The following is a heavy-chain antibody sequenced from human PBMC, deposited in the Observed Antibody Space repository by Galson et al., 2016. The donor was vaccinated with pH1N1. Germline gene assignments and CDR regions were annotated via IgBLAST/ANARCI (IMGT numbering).Heavy chain of an antibody. CDR1: GFGFSNYG. CDR3: AKVVGYSYGYVDY. J-gene: IGHJ4*02. Sequence: PRLSCAASGFGFSNYGMHWVRQAPGKGLEWVAVVSQDGTYKDYADSVKGRFTISRDNSKRTLFLQMNSLRAEDTALYYCAKVVGYSYGYVDYWGQGTLVTVSS. V-gene: IGHV3-30*18. CDR2: VSQDGTYK. D-gene: IGHD5-18*01.